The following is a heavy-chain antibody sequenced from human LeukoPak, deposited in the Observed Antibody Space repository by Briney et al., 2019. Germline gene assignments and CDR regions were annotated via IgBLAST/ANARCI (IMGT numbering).Heavy chain of an antibody. Sequence: GGSLRLSCAASGFTFNNAWMSWVRQAPGKGLEWVGRIKSKTDGGTTDYAAPVKGRFTISRDDSKNTLYLQMNSLKTEDTAVYYCITDRPGGSGLDYWGQGTLVTVSS. CDR2: IKSKTDGGTT. J-gene: IGHJ4*02. CDR1: GFTFNNAW. V-gene: IGHV3-15*01. D-gene: IGHD3-10*01. CDR3: ITDRPGGSGLDY.